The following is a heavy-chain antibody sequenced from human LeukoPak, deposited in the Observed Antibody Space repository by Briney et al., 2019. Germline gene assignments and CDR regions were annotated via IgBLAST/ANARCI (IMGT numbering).Heavy chain of an antibody. Sequence: SETLSLTCTVSGGSVSSGSYYWSWIRQPPGKGLEWIGYIYYSGSTNYNPSLKSRVTISVDTSKNQFSLKLSSVTAADTAVYYCARALEYYYDSSGYFTDAFDIWGQGTMVTVSS. CDR3: ARALEYYYDSSGYFTDAFDI. CDR2: IYYSGST. D-gene: IGHD3-22*01. CDR1: GGSVSSGSYY. V-gene: IGHV4-61*01. J-gene: IGHJ3*02.